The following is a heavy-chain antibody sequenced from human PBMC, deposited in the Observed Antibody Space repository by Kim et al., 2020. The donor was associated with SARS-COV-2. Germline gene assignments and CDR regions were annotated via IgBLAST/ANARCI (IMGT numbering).Heavy chain of an antibody. V-gene: IGHV3-30*18. CDR2: ISYDGSNK. Sequence: GGSLRLSCAASGFTFSSYGMHWVRQAPGKGLEWVAVISYDGSNKYYADSVKGRFTISRDNSKNTLYLQMNSLRAEDTAVYYCAKRYYYDSSGPIFDYWGQGTLVTVSS. D-gene: IGHD3-22*01. CDR3: AKRYYYDSSGPIFDY. CDR1: GFTFSSYG. J-gene: IGHJ4*02.